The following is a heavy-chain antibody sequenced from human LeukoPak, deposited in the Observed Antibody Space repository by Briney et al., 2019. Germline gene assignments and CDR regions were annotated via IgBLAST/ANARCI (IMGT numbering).Heavy chain of an antibody. CDR3: ARAPKQLVPKNFDY. J-gene: IGHJ4*02. CDR2: ISSSSSYI. Sequence: GGSLRLSCAASGFTFSSYSMNWVRQAPGKGLEWVSSISSSSSYIYYADSVKGRFTISRDNAKNSLYLQMNSLRAEDTAVYYCARAPKQLVPKNFDYWGQGTLVTVSS. D-gene: IGHD6-13*01. CDR1: GFTFSSYS. V-gene: IGHV3-21*01.